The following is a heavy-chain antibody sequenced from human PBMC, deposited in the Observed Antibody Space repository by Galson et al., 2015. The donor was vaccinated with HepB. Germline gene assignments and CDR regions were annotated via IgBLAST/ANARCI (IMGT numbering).Heavy chain of an antibody. CDR3: AKARGWYAHYYYYYMDV. V-gene: IGHV3-30*18. D-gene: IGHD6-19*01. Sequence: SLRLSCAASGFTFSSYGMHWVRQAPGKGLEWVAVISYDGSNKYYADSVKGRFTISRDNSKNTLYLQMNSLRAEDTAVYYCAKARGWYAHYYYYYMDVWGKGTTVTVSS. CDR2: ISYDGSNK. CDR1: GFTFSSYG. J-gene: IGHJ6*03.